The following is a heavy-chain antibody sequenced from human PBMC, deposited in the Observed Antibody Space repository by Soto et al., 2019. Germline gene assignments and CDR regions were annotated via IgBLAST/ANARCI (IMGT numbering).Heavy chain of an antibody. CDR2: FDPEDGET. CDR1: GYTLTELS. J-gene: IGHJ5*02. Sequence: ASVKVSCKVSGYTLTELSMHWVRQAPGKGLEWMGGFDPEDGETIYAQKFQGRVTMTEDTSTDTAYMELSSLRSEDTAVYYCATVGAKQRWFDPWGQGTLVTVSS. D-gene: IGHD6-25*01. CDR3: ATVGAKQRWFDP. V-gene: IGHV1-24*01.